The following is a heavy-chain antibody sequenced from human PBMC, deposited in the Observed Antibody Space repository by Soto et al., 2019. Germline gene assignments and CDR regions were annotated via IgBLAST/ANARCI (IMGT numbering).Heavy chain of an antibody. D-gene: IGHD5-12*01. Sequence: GPSVKVSCKASGYTFTSYAMDWVRQAPGQGLEWLGRINGGNDDTEYSQKFQDRVTITSDTSASTAYMELSSLTSEDTAVYYCARAPIYSANWFDPWGQGTLVTVSS. CDR2: INGGNDDT. CDR3: ARAPIYSANWFDP. J-gene: IGHJ5*02. V-gene: IGHV1-3*01. CDR1: GYTFTSYA.